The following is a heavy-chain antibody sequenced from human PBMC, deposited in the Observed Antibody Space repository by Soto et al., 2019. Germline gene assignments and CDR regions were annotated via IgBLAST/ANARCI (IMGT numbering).Heavy chain of an antibody. CDR1: GFTFDDYA. CDR2: ISWNSGSI. Sequence: GGSLRLSCAASGFTFDDYAMHWVRQAPGKGLEWVSGISWNSGSIGYADSVKGRFTISRDNAKNSLYLQMNSLRAEDTALYYGAKDIKDRGVATIIRGDYMDVWGKGTTVTVSS. D-gene: IGHD5-12*01. CDR3: AKDIKDRGVATIIRGDYMDV. V-gene: IGHV3-9*01. J-gene: IGHJ6*03.